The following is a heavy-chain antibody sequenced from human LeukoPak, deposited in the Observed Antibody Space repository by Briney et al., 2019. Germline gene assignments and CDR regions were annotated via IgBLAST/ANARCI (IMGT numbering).Heavy chain of an antibody. D-gene: IGHD1-26*01. J-gene: IGHJ4*02. CDR2: IYSGGST. CDR1: GFTVSSNY. V-gene: IGHV3-53*01. CDR3: ASSSGSYFTADY. Sequence: GGSLRLSCAASGFTVSSNYMSWVRQAPGKGLEWVSVIYSGGSTYYADSVKDRFTISRDNSKNTLYLQMNSLRAEDTAVYYCASSSGSYFTADYWGQGTLVTVSS.